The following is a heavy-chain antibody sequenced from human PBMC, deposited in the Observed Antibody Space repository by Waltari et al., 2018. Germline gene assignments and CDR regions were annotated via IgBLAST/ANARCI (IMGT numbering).Heavy chain of an antibody. Sequence: EVQLVESGGGLVQPGGSLRLSCVASGFTFSSSDMHWVRQGTGKGLEWVSAIGADGDTYYPGSVKGRFTISRENAKNSLYLQMNSLRAGDTAVYYCAIGSNGYYSTWGQGTLVTVSS. CDR1: GFTFSSSD. CDR3: AIGSNGYYST. V-gene: IGHV3-13*01. D-gene: IGHD3-22*01. CDR2: IGADGDT. J-gene: IGHJ5*02.